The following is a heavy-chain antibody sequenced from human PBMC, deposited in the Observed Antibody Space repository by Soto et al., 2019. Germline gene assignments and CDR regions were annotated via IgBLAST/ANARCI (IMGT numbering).Heavy chain of an antibody. D-gene: IGHD3-16*02. CDR1: GGSITSANYY. Sequence: QVQLQESGPGLVKPSQTLSLSCSISGGSITSANYYWTWIRLFPGKGLEWIGYIYSSVTTHYNPSLTGRATISLDTTNSQFSLEVKSATAADTAVYYCARMGLHLGELSRNWFDPWGQGSRVTVSS. J-gene: IGHJ5*02. V-gene: IGHV4-31*03. CDR2: IYSSVTT. CDR3: ARMGLHLGELSRNWFDP.